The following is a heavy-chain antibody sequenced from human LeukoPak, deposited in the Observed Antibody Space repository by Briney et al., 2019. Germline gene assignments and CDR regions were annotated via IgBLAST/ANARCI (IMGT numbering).Heavy chain of an antibody. D-gene: IGHD3-3*01. J-gene: IGHJ5*02. V-gene: IGHV4-59*01. CDR2: IYYSGST. CDR3: ARTGYYDFWSGSRGWFDP. Sequence: PSETLSLTCTVSGGSISSYYWSWIRQPPGKGLEWIGYIYYSGSTNYNPSLKSRVTISVDTSKNQFSLKLSSVTAADTAVYYCARTGYYDFWSGSRGWFDPWGQGTLVTVSS. CDR1: GGSISSYY.